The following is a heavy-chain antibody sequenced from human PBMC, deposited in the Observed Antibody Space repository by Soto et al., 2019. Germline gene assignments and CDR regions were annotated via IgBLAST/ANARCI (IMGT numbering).Heavy chain of an antibody. CDR1: GYSFTSYR. Sequence: XSVKVSCKASGYSFTSYRSIWVRQAPGQGLEWMGWISAYNGNTNDAQKLQGRVTMTTDTSTSTAYMELRSLRSDDTAVYYCARLAPSWFDPWGQGTLVTVSS. V-gene: IGHV1-18*01. J-gene: IGHJ5*02. CDR2: ISAYNGNT. D-gene: IGHD5-12*01. CDR3: ARLAPSWFDP.